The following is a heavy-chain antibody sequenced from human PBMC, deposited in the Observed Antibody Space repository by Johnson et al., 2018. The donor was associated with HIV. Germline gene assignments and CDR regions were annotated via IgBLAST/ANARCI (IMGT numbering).Heavy chain of an antibody. J-gene: IGHJ3*01. Sequence: VQLVESGGGLVQPGGSLRLSCAASGFTFSDYDMHWVRQATGDGLEWVSALGSAGATYYPGSVKGRFTISREKAKNSLYLQMNSLRAGDTAVYYWARGPSVVTLHAFDLWGQGTLVTVSS. V-gene: IGHV3-13*01. CDR1: GFTFSDYD. D-gene: IGHD4-23*01. CDR3: ARGPSVVTLHAFDL. CDR2: LGSAGAT.